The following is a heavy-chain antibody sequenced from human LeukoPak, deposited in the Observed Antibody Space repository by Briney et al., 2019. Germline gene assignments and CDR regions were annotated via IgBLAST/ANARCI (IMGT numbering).Heavy chain of an antibody. J-gene: IGHJ4*02. V-gene: IGHV3-30*03. CDR1: GFTFNTYG. D-gene: IGHD3-10*01. CDR3: ARDRAMVRGVIGYFDY. CDR2: ISADGNEK. Sequence: GGSLRLSCTGSGFTFNTYGIHWVRQPPGKGLGWVALISADGNEKYYADSMKGRFTISRDNSKNTLYLQMNSLRAEDTAVYYCARDRAMVRGVIGYFDYWGQGTLVTVSS.